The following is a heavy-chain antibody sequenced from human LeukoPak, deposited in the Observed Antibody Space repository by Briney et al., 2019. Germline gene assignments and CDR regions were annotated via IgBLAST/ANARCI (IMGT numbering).Heavy chain of an antibody. V-gene: IGHV4-59*01. CDR1: GGSISSYY. CDR2: IYYSGST. J-gene: IGHJ4*02. Sequence: PSETLSLTCTVSGGSISSYYWSWIRQPPGKGLEWIGYIYYSGSTNYNPSLKSRVTISVDTSKNQFSLKLSSVTAADTAVYYCARVSLGIPDYFDYWGQGTLVTVSS. D-gene: IGHD2-21*01. CDR3: ARVSLGIPDYFDY.